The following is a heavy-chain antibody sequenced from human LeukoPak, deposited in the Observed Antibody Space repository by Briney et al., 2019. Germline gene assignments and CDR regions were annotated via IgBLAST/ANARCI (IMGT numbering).Heavy chain of an antibody. CDR1: GYTFTGYY. Sequence: ASVKVSCKASGYTFTGYYMHWVRQAPGQGLEWMGWINPNSGNTGYAQKFQGRVTITRNTSISTAYMELRSLRSDDTAVYYCAREDYGDYAGAFDIWGQGTMVTVSS. J-gene: IGHJ3*02. D-gene: IGHD4-17*01. CDR2: INPNSGNT. V-gene: IGHV1-8*03. CDR3: AREDYGDYAGAFDI.